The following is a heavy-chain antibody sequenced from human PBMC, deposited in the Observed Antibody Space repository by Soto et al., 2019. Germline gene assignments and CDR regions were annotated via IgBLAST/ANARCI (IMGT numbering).Heavy chain of an antibody. V-gene: IGHV3-30-3*01. J-gene: IGHJ6*02. D-gene: IGHD4-17*01. CDR3: AKDLNRLQGDYGYYYYYGMDV. CDR1: GFTFSSYA. Sequence: PGGSLRLSCAASGFTFSSYAMHWVRQAPGKGLEWVAVISYDGSTYYADSVKGRFTISRDNSKNTLYLQMNSLRAEDTAVYYCAKDLNRLQGDYGYYYYYGMDVWGQGTTVTVSS. CDR2: ISYDGST.